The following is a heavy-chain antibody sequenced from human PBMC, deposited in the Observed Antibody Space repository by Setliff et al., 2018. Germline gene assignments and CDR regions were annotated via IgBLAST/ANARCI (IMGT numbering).Heavy chain of an antibody. D-gene: IGHD1-1*01. CDR3: ARDVWGAGTGWFDP. Sequence: SETLSLTCAVYGGSFSGYRWSWIRQPPGKGLEWIGEISHSGSTTYNPSLKSRVTLSLDTSKNHLSLNLTSVTAADTAVYYCARDVWGAGTGWFDPWGLGILVTVSS. CDR2: ISHSGST. J-gene: IGHJ5*02. V-gene: IGHV4-34*01. CDR1: GGSFSGYR.